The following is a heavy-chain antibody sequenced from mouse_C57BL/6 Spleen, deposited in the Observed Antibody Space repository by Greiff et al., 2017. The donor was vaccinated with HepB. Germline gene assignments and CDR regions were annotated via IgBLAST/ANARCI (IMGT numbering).Heavy chain of an antibody. CDR3: ARGHWAY. J-gene: IGHJ3*01. V-gene: IGHV1-42*01. CDR2: INPSTGGT. Sequence: EVQLQQSGPELVKPGASVKISCKASGYSFTGYYMNWVKQSPEKSLEWIGEINPSTGGTTYNQKFKAKATLTVDKSSSTAYMQLKSLTSEDSAVYYCARGHWAYWGQGTLVTVSA. CDR1: GYSFTGYY. D-gene: IGHD1-2*01.